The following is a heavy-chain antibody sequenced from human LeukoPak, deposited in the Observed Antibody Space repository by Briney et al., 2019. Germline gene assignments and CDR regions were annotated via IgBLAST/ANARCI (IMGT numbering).Heavy chain of an antibody. D-gene: IGHD5-12*01. CDR3: ATQNIVATIGGGFDY. CDR1: GFTFSSYS. V-gene: IGHV3-21*01. J-gene: IGHJ4*02. Sequence: GGSLRLSCAASGFTFSSYSMNWVRQAPGKGLEWVSSISSSSSYIYYADSVKGRFTISRDNAKNSLYLQMNSLRAEDTAVYYCATQNIVATIGGGFDYWGRGTLVTVSS. CDR2: ISSSSSYI.